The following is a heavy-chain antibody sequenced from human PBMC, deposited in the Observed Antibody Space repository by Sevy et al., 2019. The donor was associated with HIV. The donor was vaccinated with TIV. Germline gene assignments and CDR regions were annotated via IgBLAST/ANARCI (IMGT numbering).Heavy chain of an antibody. V-gene: IGHV3-48*01. CDR3: ARDRPKYYDFWSDPLDY. Sequence: GSLRLSCAASGFTFSSYSMNWVRQAPGKGLEWVSYISSISSTIYYADSVKGRFTISRDNAKNSLYLQMNSLRAEDTAVYYCARDRPKYYDFWSDPLDYWGQGTLVTVSS. J-gene: IGHJ4*02. CDR1: GFTFSSYS. D-gene: IGHD3-3*01. CDR2: ISSISSTI.